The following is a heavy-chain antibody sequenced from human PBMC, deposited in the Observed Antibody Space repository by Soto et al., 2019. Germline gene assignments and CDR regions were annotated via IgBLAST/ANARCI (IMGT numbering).Heavy chain of an antibody. Sequence: SETLSLTCAVSGGSISSGGYSWSWIRQPPGKGLEWIGYIYYSGSTYYNPSLKSRVTISVDTSKNQFSLKLSSVTAADTAVYYCARYLYYYDSSAPDWFDPWGQGTLVTVSS. CDR2: IYYSGST. CDR1: GGSISSGGYS. V-gene: IGHV4-30-2*03. D-gene: IGHD3-22*01. J-gene: IGHJ5*02. CDR3: ARYLYYYDSSAPDWFDP.